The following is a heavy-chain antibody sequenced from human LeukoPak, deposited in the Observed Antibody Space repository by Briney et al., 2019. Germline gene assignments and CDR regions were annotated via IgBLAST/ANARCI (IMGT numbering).Heavy chain of an antibody. D-gene: IGHD2-2*02. CDR2: IWYDGSNK. J-gene: IGHJ4*02. Sequence: GSLRLSCAASGFTFSSYGMHWVRQAPGKGLEWVAVIWYDGSNKYYADSVKGRFTISRDNSKNTLYLQMNSLRAEDTAVYYCARGPGYNYFDYWGQGTLVTVSS. CDR1: GFTFSSYG. CDR3: ARGPGYNYFDY. V-gene: IGHV3-33*01.